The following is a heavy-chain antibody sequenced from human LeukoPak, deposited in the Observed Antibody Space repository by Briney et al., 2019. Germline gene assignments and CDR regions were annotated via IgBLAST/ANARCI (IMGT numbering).Heavy chain of an antibody. CDR1: GYTFTSYG. J-gene: IGHJ6*03. CDR2: ISAYNGNT. Sequence: ASVKVSCKASGYTFTSYGISWVRQAPGQGLEWMGWISAYNGNTNYAQKLQGRVTMTTDTSTSTAYMELSSLRSEDTAVYYCAGSGREHFDWLSPTIYYYYMDVWGKGTTVTISS. D-gene: IGHD3-9*01. V-gene: IGHV1-18*01. CDR3: AGSGREHFDWLSPTIYYYYMDV.